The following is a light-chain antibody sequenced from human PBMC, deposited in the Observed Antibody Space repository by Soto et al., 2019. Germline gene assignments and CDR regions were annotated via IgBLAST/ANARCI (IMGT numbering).Light chain of an antibody. CDR2: LGS. Sequence: DIVLTQSPLSLPVTPGEPASLSCRSSQSLLGSGGHNYLDWYVQKPGQSPQFVIFLGSHRPSGVPGGFSGSGSGTDFTLKISRVEAEDGVVYFCMQSLQTPRTFGQGTRVEI. J-gene: IGKJ1*01. CDR3: MQSLQTPRT. V-gene: IGKV2-28*01. CDR1: QSLLGSGGHNY.